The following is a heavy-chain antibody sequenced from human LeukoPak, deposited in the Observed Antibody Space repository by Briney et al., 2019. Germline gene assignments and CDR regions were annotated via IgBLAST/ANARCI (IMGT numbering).Heavy chain of an antibody. CDR1: GYSIRTDYY. Sequence: KASETLSLTCTVSGYSIRTDYYWGWIRQPPGKGPQWIGTINKSGNTYYNPSLRSRVTISVDTSKNQFSLKLSSVTAADTAVYYCARGTDFWSGYPGGAYNWFDPWGQGTLVTVSS. CDR3: ARGTDFWSGYPGGAYNWFDP. V-gene: IGHV4-38-2*02. D-gene: IGHD3-3*01. J-gene: IGHJ5*02. CDR2: INKSGNT.